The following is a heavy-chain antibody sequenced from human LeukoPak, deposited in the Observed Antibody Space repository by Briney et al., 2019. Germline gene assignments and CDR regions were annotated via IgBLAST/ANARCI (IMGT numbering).Heavy chain of an antibody. CDR3: AKDKFDGSGSYYFDY. J-gene: IGHJ4*02. CDR1: GFTFDDYA. V-gene: IGHV3-43D*03. CDR2: ISWDGGRT. Sequence: GGSLRLSCAASGFTFDDYAMHWVRQAPGKGLEWVSLISWDGGRTYYADSVEGRFTISRDSSKNSLYLQMSSLRAEDTALYYCAKDKFDGSGSYYFDYWGQGTLVTVSS. D-gene: IGHD3-10*01.